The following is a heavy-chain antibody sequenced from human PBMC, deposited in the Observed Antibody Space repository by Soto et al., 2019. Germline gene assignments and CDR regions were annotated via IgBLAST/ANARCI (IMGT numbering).Heavy chain of an antibody. V-gene: IGHV4-4*02. Sequence: PSETLSLTCAVSGGSFTSNNWWTWVRPPPGQGLEWIGEIYRTGSTNYNPSLKSRVTISLDKSENQFSLKVTSLTAADTAVYYCESRDPGTSVDYWGQGTLVTVSS. CDR2: IYRTGST. CDR3: ESRDPGTSVDY. CDR1: GGSFTSNNW. D-gene: IGHD1-7*01. J-gene: IGHJ4*02.